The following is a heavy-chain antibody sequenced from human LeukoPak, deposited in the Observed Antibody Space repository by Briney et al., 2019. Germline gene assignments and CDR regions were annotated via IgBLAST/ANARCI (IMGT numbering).Heavy chain of an antibody. CDR1: GGSFSGYY. CDR2: INHSGST. Sequence: SETLSLTCAVYGGSFSGYYWSWIRQPPGKGLGWIGEINHSGSTNYNPSLKSRVTISVDTSKNQFSLKLSSVTAADTAVYYCARGVWVGIAVAGYYYYGMDVWGQGTTVTVSS. J-gene: IGHJ6*02. D-gene: IGHD6-19*01. V-gene: IGHV4-34*01. CDR3: ARGVWVGIAVAGYYYYGMDV.